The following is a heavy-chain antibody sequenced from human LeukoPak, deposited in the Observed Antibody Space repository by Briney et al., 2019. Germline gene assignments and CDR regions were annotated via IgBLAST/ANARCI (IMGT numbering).Heavy chain of an antibody. Sequence: SETLSLTCTVSGDSISSGDYYWSWIRQPAGKGLEWIGRISSSGSTNYNPSLKSRVTISVDTSKNQFSLKLSSVTAADTAVYYCARVGYSYGRYYYMDVWGKGTTVTISS. CDR1: GDSISSGDYY. D-gene: IGHD5-18*01. CDR2: ISSSGST. CDR3: ARVGYSYGRYYYMDV. J-gene: IGHJ6*03. V-gene: IGHV4-61*02.